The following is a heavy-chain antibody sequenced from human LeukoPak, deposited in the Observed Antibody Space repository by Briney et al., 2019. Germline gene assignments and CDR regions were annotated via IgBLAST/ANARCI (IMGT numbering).Heavy chain of an antibody. CDR1: GGTFSSYA. D-gene: IGHD4-17*01. V-gene: IGHV3-30*04. J-gene: IGHJ3*02. CDR2: ISYDGSNK. Sequence: SCKASGGTFSSYAMHWVRQAPGKGLEWVAVISYDGSNKYYADSVKGRFTISRDNSKNTLYLQMNSLRAEDTAVYYCARVSDYGDDSDAFDIWGQGTMVTVSS. CDR3: ARVSDYGDDSDAFDI.